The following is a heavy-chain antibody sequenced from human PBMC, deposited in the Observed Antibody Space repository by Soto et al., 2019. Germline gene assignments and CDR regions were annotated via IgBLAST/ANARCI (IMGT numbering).Heavy chain of an antibody. CDR1: GFTISTYA. D-gene: IGHD5-12*01. CDR3: AKVGGYHYWYIDV. V-gene: IGHV3-23*01. Sequence: ELQLLESGGGLIQPGGSLRLSCAASGFTISTYAMSWVRQAPGKGLEWVAAVSNSAANTYFADSVRGRFTISRDNSKNTLYLQMNGLRAEDTAIYYCAKVGGYHYWYIDVWGRGTLVTVSS. J-gene: IGHJ2*01. CDR2: VSNSAANT.